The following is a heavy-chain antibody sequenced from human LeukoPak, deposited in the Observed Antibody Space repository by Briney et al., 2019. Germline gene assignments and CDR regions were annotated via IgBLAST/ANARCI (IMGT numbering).Heavy chain of an antibody. CDR3: ARAVRSSISPSPVYNWFDP. D-gene: IGHD3-3*02. J-gene: IGHJ5*02. V-gene: IGHV1-46*01. Sequence: GASVKVSCKASGYTFTSYYMHWVRQAPGQGLEWMGIINPSCGSTSYAQKFQGRVTMTRDMSTRTVYMELSSLRSEDTAVYYCARAVRSSISPSPVYNWFDPWGQGTLVTVSS. CDR2: INPSCGST. CDR1: GYTFTSYY.